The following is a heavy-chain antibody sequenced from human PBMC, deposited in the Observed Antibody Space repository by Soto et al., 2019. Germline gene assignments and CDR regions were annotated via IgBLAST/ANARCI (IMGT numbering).Heavy chain of an antibody. V-gene: IGHV1-2*04. CDR3: ARASGRDYYYGMGV. CDR1: GYTFIGYY. CDR2: INPSTGGA. J-gene: IGHJ6*02. Sequence: QVQLVQSGAEVKKPGASVNISCKASGYTFIGYYMNWARQAPGQGLEWMGWINPSTGGAHSAQKFQGWVTMTSDRSSSTAYVELRGLKSDDSAVYYCARASGRDYYYGMGVWGQGTTVIVSS.